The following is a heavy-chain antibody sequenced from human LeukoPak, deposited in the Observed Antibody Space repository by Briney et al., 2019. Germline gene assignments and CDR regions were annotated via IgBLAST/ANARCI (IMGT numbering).Heavy chain of an antibody. J-gene: IGHJ4*02. CDR3: ARALVRYSYGYGYYFDY. V-gene: IGHV1-46*01. CDR2: INPSGGST. CDR1: GYTFTSYY. D-gene: IGHD5-18*01. Sequence: ASVKVSCKASGYTFTSYYMHWVRQAPGQGLEWMGIINPSGGSTSYAQKFQGRVTMTRDTSTSTVYMELSSLRSEDTAVYYCARALVRYSYGYGYYFDYWGQGTLITVSS.